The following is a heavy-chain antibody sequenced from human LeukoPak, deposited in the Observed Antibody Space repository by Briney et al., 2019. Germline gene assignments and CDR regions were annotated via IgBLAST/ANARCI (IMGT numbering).Heavy chain of an antibody. CDR3: ARDQVVRGVINAFDI. Sequence: GASVKVSCKASGYIFTNFGISWVRQAPGQGLECMGWISAYNGNTAYAPKFHDRITMTTDTSTSTAYMELRSLRSDDTAVYFCARDQVVRGVINAFDIWGQGTMVTVSS. CDR1: GYIFTNFG. V-gene: IGHV1-18*01. CDR2: ISAYNGNT. D-gene: IGHD3-10*02. J-gene: IGHJ3*02.